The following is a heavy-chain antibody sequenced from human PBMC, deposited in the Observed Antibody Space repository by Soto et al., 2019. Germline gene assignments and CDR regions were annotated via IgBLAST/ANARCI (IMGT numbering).Heavy chain of an antibody. Sequence: ASVKVSCKASGYTFTNYAISWVRQAPGQGLEWMGWISAYNGNTNYAQKLQGRVTMTTDTSTSSASMELRSLRFDDTAVYYCARAWFGDFVYYFDYWGQGTLVTLL. V-gene: IGHV1-18*01. CDR1: GYTFTNYA. CDR3: ARAWFGDFVYYFDY. J-gene: IGHJ4*02. CDR2: ISAYNGNT. D-gene: IGHD3-10*01.